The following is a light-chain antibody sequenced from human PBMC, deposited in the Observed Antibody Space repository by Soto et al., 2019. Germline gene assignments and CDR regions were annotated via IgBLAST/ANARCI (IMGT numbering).Light chain of an antibody. CDR1: QDTGKY. CDR3: QQYDNLPQT. CDR2: DAS. J-gene: IGKJ1*01. V-gene: IGKV1-33*01. Sequence: RITLRAKSISASVGKRATSTREASQDTGKYLNWFQQKPGKAPKLLIYDASNLKTGVPSRFSGSGSGTDFTFTISSLQPEDIATYYCQQYDNLPQTFGQGTKVDI.